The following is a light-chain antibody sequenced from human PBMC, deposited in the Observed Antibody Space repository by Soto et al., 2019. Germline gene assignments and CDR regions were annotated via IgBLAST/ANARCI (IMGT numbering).Light chain of an antibody. J-gene: IGKJ2*01. CDR3: QQYNLYSAIT. CDR2: RAS. CDR1: QSISDR. Sequence: DIRLTQSPSTLSASVGDRVTITCRASQSISDRLAWYQQKSGKAPRLLIYRASSLENEVPSRFSGSGSGTEFTLTISSLQPDDLATYYCQQYNLYSAITFGQGTKLEI. V-gene: IGKV1-5*03.